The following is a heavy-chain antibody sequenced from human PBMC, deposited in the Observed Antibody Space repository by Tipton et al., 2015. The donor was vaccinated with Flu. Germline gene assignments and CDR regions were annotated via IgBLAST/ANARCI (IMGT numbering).Heavy chain of an antibody. J-gene: IGHJ4*02. CDR1: GYTFTGYY. CDR3: ARPHYGANSGPFDY. CDR2: INPNSGGT. D-gene: IGHD4-23*01. Sequence: QPGPEVKKPGASVKVSCKASGYTFTGYYMHWVRQAPGQGLEWMGWINPNSGGTNYAQKFQGRVTMTRDTSVSTAYMELSTLRSDDTAVYYCARPHYGANSGPFDYWGQGTLVTVSS. V-gene: IGHV1-2*02.